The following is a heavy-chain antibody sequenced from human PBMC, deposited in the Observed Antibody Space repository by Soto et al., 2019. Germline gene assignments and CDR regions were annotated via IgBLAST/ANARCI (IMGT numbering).Heavy chain of an antibody. CDR3: AREDGIAGETSAFDY. D-gene: IGHD1-26*01. CDR1: GFMFSTYV. CDR2: INGRSNYK. V-gene: IGHV3-21*01. J-gene: IGHJ4*01. Sequence: GGSLRLSCATSGFMFSTYVMNWVRQAPGKGLGWVSSINGRSNYKYYANSVRGRFTISRDNAKNSLFLQMSSPTAEDTAVYYCAREDGIAGETSAFDYWGHGTLVTVSS.